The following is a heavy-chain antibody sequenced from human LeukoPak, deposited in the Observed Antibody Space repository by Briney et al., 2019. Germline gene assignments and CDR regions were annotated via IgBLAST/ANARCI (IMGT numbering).Heavy chain of an antibody. V-gene: IGHV3-30*03. Sequence: GGSLRLSCVASGFTFSSYGMHWVRQAPGKGLEWVAVISYDESDKYYADSVKGRFTISRDNSKNTLYLQMNSLRVEDTAVYYCARRWSFDHWGQGTLVTVSS. CDR1: GFTFSSYG. CDR2: ISYDESDK. CDR3: ARRWSFDH. J-gene: IGHJ4*02. D-gene: IGHD6-13*01.